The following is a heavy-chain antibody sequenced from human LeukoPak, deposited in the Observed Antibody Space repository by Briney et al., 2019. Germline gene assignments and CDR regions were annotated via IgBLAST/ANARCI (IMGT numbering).Heavy chain of an antibody. CDR1: GFTFGNYW. J-gene: IGHJ4*02. D-gene: IGHD5/OR15-5a*01. Sequence: GGSLRLSCAASGFTFGNYWMSWGRQAPGKGLEWVANIKQDGSEKYYVDSVKGRFTISRANAKNSLYLQMNSLRAEDTAVYYCARDLPDYWGQGSLVTVSS. V-gene: IGHV3-7*04. CDR2: IKQDGSEK. CDR3: ARDLPDY.